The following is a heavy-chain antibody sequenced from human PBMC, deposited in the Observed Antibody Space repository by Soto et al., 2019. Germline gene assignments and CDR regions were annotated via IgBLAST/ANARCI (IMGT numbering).Heavy chain of an antibody. CDR1: GYTFTSYG. V-gene: IGHV1-18*01. Sequence: QVQLVQSGAEVKKPGASVKVSCKASGYTFTSYGISWVRQAPGQGLEWIGWISAYNGNTNYAQKLQGRVTMTTDTSTSTAYMELRSLRSDDTAVYYCARTLGYCSGGSCYGYYFDYWGQGTLVTVSS. CDR3: ARTLGYCSGGSCYGYYFDY. CDR2: ISAYNGNT. J-gene: IGHJ4*02. D-gene: IGHD2-15*01.